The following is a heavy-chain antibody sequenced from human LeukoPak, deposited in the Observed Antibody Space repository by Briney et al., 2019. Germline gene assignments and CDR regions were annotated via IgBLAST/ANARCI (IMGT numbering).Heavy chain of an antibody. CDR3: ARVPRLSGSYYGNYYYGMDV. CDR2: IYYSGST. Sequence: SETLSLTCTVSGGSISSYYWSWIRQPPGEGLEWIGYIYYSGSTNYNPSLKSRVTISVDTSKNQFSLKLSSVTAADTAVYYCARVPRLSGSYYGNYYYGMDVCGQGTTVTVSS. J-gene: IGHJ6*02. V-gene: IGHV4-59*01. D-gene: IGHD1-26*01. CDR1: GGSISSYY.